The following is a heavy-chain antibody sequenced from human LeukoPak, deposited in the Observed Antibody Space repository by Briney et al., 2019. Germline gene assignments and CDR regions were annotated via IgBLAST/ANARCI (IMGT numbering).Heavy chain of an antibody. CDR2: IYYSGST. V-gene: IGHV4-39*01. CDR3: ARALVGSYDFWSGYYHNNWFDP. J-gene: IGHJ5*02. CDR1: GGSISSSSYY. Sequence: PSETLSLTCTVSGGSISSSSYYWGWIRQPPGKGLEWIGSIYYSGSTYYNPSLKSRVTISVDTSKNQFSLKLSSVTAADTAVYYCARALVGSYDFWSGYYHNNWFDPWGQGTLVTVSS. D-gene: IGHD3-3*01.